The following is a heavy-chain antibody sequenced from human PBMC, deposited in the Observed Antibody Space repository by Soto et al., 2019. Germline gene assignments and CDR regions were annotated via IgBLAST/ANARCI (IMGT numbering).Heavy chain of an antibody. D-gene: IGHD1-26*01. J-gene: IGHJ5*02. V-gene: IGHV4-31*03. Sequence: TSETLSLTCTVSGGSISSGGYYWSWIRQHPGKGLEWIGYIYYSGSTYYNPSLKSRVTISVDTSKNQFSLKLSSVTAADTAVYYCARQAEGGVNWFDPWGQGTLVTVSS. CDR1: GGSISSGGYY. CDR2: IYYSGST. CDR3: ARQAEGGVNWFDP.